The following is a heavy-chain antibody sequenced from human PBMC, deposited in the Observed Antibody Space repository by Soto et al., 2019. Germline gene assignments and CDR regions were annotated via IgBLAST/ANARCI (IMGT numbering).Heavy chain of an antibody. CDR2: INPSSGIT. V-gene: IGHV1-46*01. CDR1: GYTFTSYY. D-gene: IGHD3-16*02. Sequence: QVQLVQSGAEVKKPGASVKVSCKASGYTFTSYYMHWVRQAPGQGLEWMGIINPSSGITSYAQKFPGRGTITRETSTSTVYMELRSLRFEDTALYYCARAGTYDYVWGSYRLGSNWGQGTLVTVSS. J-gene: IGHJ4*02. CDR3: ARAGTYDYVWGSYRLGSN.